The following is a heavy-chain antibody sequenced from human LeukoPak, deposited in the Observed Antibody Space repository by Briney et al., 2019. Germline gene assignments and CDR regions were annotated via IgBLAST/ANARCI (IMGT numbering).Heavy chain of an antibody. J-gene: IGHJ5*01. CDR2: IDPNGGGT. V-gene: IGHV1-2*06. CDR3: ARENWNDF. Sequence: ASVKVSCKACGYTFIGYYIHWVGQAAGQGLEWMGRIDPNGGGTKYTQKFQGRVTMTRDTSITTAYMELSRLTSDDTAVYYCARENWNDFWGQGTLVTVSS. CDR1: GYTFIGYY.